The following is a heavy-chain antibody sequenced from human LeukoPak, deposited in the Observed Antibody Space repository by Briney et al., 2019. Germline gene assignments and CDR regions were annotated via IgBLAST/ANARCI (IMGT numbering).Heavy chain of an antibody. CDR3: ARDRYNWNDGRRSVFDY. CDR1: GFTFSSYA. J-gene: IGHJ4*02. D-gene: IGHD1-1*01. V-gene: IGHV3-30-3*01. Sequence: GGSLRLSCAASGFTFSSYAMHWVRQAPGKGLEWVAVISYDGGNRYYVDSVKGRFTISRGNSKNTLYLQMNSLRGEDTAVYYCARDRYNWNDGRRSVFDYWGQGTLVTVSS. CDR2: ISYDGGNR.